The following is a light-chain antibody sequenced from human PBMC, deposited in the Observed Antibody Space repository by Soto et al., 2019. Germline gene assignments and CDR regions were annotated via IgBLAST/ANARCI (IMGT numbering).Light chain of an antibody. Sequence: QSALTQPASVSGSPGQSIAVSCTGTTSDIGAYNFVSWYQHYPGKAPQLIIYQVNNRPSGVSDRFSGSKSGNTASLTFSGLQAEDEADYYCSSFTTSTTLVFGGGTKVTVL. J-gene: IGLJ2*01. CDR2: QVN. CDR1: TSDIGAYNF. V-gene: IGLV2-14*01. CDR3: SSFTTSTTLV.